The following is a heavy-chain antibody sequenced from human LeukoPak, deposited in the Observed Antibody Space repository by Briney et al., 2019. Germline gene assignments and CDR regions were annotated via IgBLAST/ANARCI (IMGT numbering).Heavy chain of an antibody. D-gene: IGHD1-26*01. V-gene: IGHV3-48*01. Sequence: GGSLRLSCEASGFTFTKFWMSWVRQAPGKGPEWISYISPTGSTIYYADSVRGRFTISRSSGKNSLYLQMTSLRPEDTAMYYCASLTLGAIRTISYAFDLWGQGTMVTVYS. CDR3: ASLTLGAIRTISYAFDL. CDR2: ISPTGSTI. J-gene: IGHJ3*01. CDR1: GFTFTKFW.